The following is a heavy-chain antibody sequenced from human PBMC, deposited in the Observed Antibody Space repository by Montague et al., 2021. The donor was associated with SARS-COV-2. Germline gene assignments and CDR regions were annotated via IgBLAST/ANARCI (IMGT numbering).Heavy chain of an antibody. V-gene: IGHV4-59*08. J-gene: IGHJ4*02. D-gene: IGHD2-2*01. CDR2: IYYSGST. CDR1: GGSISSYY. Sequence: SETLSLTCTVSGGSISSYYWSWIRQPPGKGLEWIGYIYYSGSTNYNPSLKSRVTISVDTSKNQFSLKLNSVTAADTAVYYCARQGRASVGTSCLFVYWGRGTLVTVSS. CDR3: ARQGRASVGTSCLFVY.